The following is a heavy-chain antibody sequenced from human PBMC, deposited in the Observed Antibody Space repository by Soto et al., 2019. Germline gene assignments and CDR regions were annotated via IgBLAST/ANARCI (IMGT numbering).Heavy chain of an antibody. CDR1: GFTFSSYA. D-gene: IGHD2-2*01. J-gene: IGHJ3*02. CDR3: AKDHGPYSSCTSCYPSLAFDI. V-gene: IGHV3-23*01. Sequence: EVQRLESGGGLVQPGGSLRLSCAASGFTFSSYAMSWVRQAPGKGLEWVSAISGSGGSTYYADSVKGRFTISRDNSKNTLYLQMNSLRAEDTAVYYCAKDHGPYSSCTSCYPSLAFDIWGQWTMVTVSS. CDR2: ISGSGGST.